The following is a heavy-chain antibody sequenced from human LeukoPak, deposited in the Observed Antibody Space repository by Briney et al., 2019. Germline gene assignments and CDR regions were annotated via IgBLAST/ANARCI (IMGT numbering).Heavy chain of an antibody. J-gene: IGHJ4*02. CDR3: ARALYNHGWFPDYFDY. CDR2: IKPDGYDK. D-gene: IGHD1-14*01. V-gene: IGHV3-7*01. CDR1: GFTFSSYW. Sequence: GGSLRLSCAASGFTFSSYWMGWVRQAPGKGLEWVANIKPDGYDKYYVDSLKGRFTISRDNAENSLFLQMDSLRAEDTAVYYCARALYNHGWFPDYFDYWGQGTLVTVSS.